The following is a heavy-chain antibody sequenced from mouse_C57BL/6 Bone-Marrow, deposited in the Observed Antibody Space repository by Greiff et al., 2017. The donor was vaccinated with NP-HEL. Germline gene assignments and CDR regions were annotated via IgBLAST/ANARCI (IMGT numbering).Heavy chain of an antibody. D-gene: IGHD2-4*01. J-gene: IGHJ2*01. CDR2: IHPNSGST. CDR1: GYTFTSYW. CDR3: ARWGLRRFDY. V-gene: IGHV1-64*01. Sequence: QVQLQQSGAELVKPGASVKLSCKASGYTFTSYWMHWVKQRPGQGLEWIGMIHPNSGSTNDNEKFKSKATLTVDKSSSTAYMQLSSLTSEDSAVYYCARWGLRRFDYWGQGTTLTVSS.